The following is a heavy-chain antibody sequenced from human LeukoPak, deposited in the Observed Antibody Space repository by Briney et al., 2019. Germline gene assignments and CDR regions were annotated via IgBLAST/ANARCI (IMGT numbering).Heavy chain of an antibody. Sequence: GGSLRLSCAASGFTFTSYSMYWVRQAPGKGLEWVSSITTRNNIFYADSVKGRFTISRDNALNSLYLQMTSLRADDTAVYDCATDPGSGDYWGQGTLVTVSS. CDR2: ITTRNNI. CDR3: ATDPGSGDY. D-gene: IGHD6-19*01. CDR1: GFTFTSYS. J-gene: IGHJ4*02. V-gene: IGHV3-21*01.